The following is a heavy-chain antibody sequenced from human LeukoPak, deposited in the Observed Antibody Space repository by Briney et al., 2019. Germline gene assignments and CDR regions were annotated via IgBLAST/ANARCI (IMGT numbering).Heavy chain of an antibody. D-gene: IGHD6-19*01. CDR3: ARDPGSLIAVAGTE. J-gene: IGHJ4*02. V-gene: IGHV3-21*01. CDR2: ISSGSSYI. Sequence: GGSLTLSCAASGFTFSSYSMNWVRQAPGKGLEWVSSISSGSSYIYYADSVKGRFTISRDNAKNSLYLQMNSLRGEDTAVYYCARDPGSLIAVAGTEWGQGTLVTVSS. CDR1: GFTFSSYS.